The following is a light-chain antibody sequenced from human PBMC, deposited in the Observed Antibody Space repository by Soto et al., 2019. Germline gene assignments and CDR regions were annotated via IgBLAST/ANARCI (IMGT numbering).Light chain of an antibody. CDR3: QQANSLPLT. J-gene: IGKJ4*01. Sequence: DIEMTQSPSSVSASVGDRVTLTCRASQSITNWLAWYQQKPGKATKILIYAASGLPSGVPSRFSGSGSGTDFALTFSSLQPEDFATYYCQQANSLPLTFGGGTKVEIK. CDR2: AAS. V-gene: IGKV1-12*01. CDR1: QSITNW.